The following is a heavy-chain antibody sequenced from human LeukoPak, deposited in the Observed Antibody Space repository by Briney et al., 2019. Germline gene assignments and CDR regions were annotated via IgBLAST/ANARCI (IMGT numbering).Heavy chain of an antibody. Sequence: PGSSLRLSRAASVFTLSRYAMQWVRQAPAKAREGVAVISYDGCNKYYADSVKGRFPISRDNSKNTLYLQMNSLRGKDAAVYDSARNLFDILAGYLDYWGQGTLVTVSP. D-gene: IGHD3-9*01. CDR3: ARNLFDILAGYLDY. CDR1: VFTLSRYA. V-gene: IGHV3-30-3*01. CDR2: ISYDGCNK. J-gene: IGHJ4*02.